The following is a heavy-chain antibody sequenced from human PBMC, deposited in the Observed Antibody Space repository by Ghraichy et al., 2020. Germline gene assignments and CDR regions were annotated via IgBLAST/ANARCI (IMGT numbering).Heavy chain of an antibody. CDR2: IKQDESQK. J-gene: IGHJ3*02. D-gene: IGHD2-8*01. Sequence: GESLNISCAASGFTFSTYWMTWVRQAPGKGLEWVANIKQDESQKYYVDSVKGRFTISRDNAKNSLYLQMNSLRAEDTAVYYCARDLSYMPVATNYDVFDIWGQGTMVTVSS. CDR1: GFTFSTYW. V-gene: IGHV3-7*01. CDR3: ARDLSYMPVATNYDVFDI.